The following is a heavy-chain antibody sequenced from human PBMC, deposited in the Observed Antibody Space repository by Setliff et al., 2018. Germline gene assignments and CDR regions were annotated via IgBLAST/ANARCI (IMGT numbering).Heavy chain of an antibody. CDR2: INPSGGST. Sequence: GASVKVSCKVSGYTFTRYYMHWVRQAPGQGLEWMGIINPSGGSTSYAQKFQGRVTMTRDTSTSTVYMELSSLRSEDTAVYYCARGGIGFSEITIFGVALYWFDPWGQGTLVTVSS. D-gene: IGHD3-3*01. CDR3: ARGGIGFSEITIFGVALYWFDP. V-gene: IGHV1-46*01. J-gene: IGHJ5*02. CDR1: GYTFTRYY.